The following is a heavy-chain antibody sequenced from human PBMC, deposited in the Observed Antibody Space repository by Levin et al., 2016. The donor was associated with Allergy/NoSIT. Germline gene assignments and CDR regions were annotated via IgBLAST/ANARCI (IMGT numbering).Heavy chain of an antibody. Sequence: VRQAPGKGLEWVSYISSSSHNTIYYADSVKGRFTISRDNAKNSLYLQMNSLRDEDTAVYYCVAYDSSGFLPDYWGQGIQVTVSS. CDR3: VAYDSSGFLPDY. D-gene: IGHD3-22*01. J-gene: IGHJ4*02. V-gene: IGHV3-48*02. CDR2: ISSSSHNTI.